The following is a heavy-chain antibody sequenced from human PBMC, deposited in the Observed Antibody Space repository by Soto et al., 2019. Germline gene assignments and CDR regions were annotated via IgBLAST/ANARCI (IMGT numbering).Heavy chain of an antibody. CDR2: IIPIFGTA. J-gene: IGHJ3*02. D-gene: IGHD1-7*01. V-gene: IGHV1-69*01. CDR1: GGTFSSYA. Sequence: QVQLVQSGAEVKKHGSSVKVSCKASGGTFSSYAISWVRQAPGQGLEWMGGIIPIFGTANYAQKFQGRVTITADESTSTAYMELSSLRSEDTAVYYCARQFVGLELRAESAFDIWGQGTMVTVSS. CDR3: ARQFVGLELRAESAFDI.